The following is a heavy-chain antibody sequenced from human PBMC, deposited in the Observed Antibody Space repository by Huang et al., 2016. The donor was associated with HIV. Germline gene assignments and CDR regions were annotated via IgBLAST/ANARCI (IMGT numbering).Heavy chain of an antibody. Sequence: QVTLRESGPALVKPTQTLTLTCTFSGFSLRTSGMCVRWIRQPPGKALEWFALIDWDDDKYYGTSLKTRLTIYKDTSKNQVVLTMPNMDPVDTATYYCARTEVDPRGYYDSSGYHYYYYGMDVWGQGTTVTVSS. D-gene: IGHD3-22*01. CDR2: IDWDDDK. CDR1: GFSLRTSGMC. J-gene: IGHJ6*02. CDR3: ARTEVDPRGYYDSSGYHYYYYGMDV. V-gene: IGHV2-70*01.